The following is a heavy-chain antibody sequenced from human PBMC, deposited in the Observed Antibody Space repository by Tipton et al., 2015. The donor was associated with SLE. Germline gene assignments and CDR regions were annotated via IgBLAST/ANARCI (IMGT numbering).Heavy chain of an antibody. CDR3: AKDHRAADSDFWSGYYFDY. J-gene: IGHJ4*02. CDR2: IKQDGSEK. Sequence: SLRLSCAASGFTFSSYWMSWVRQAPGKGLEWVANIKQDGSEKYYVDSVKGRFTISRDNAKNSLYLQMNSLRAEDTAVYYCAKDHRAADSDFWSGYYFDYWGQGTPVTVSS. D-gene: IGHD3-3*01. V-gene: IGHV3-7*03. CDR1: GFTFSSYW.